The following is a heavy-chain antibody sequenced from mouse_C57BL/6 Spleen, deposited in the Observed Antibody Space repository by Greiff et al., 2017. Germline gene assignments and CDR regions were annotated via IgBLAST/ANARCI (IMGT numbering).Heavy chain of an antibody. Sequence: QVHVKQPGAELVRPGSSVKLSCKASGYTFTSYWMHWVKQRPIQGLEWIGNIDPSDSETHYNQKFKDKATLTVDKSSSTAYMQLSSLTSEDSAVYYCARGDYGERWYFDVWGTGTTVTVSS. CDR1: GYTFTSYW. V-gene: IGHV1-52*01. CDR3: ARGDYGERWYFDV. J-gene: IGHJ1*03. CDR2: IDPSDSET. D-gene: IGHD2-4*01.